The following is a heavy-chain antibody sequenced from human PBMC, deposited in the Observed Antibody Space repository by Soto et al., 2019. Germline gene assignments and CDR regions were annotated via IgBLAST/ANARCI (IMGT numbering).Heavy chain of an antibody. J-gene: IGHJ4*02. CDR3: ARDRYCSGGTCVDY. CDR1: GYSFTSYW. V-gene: IGHV5-51*01. Sequence: PGESLKISCKGSGYSFTSYWIGWVRQMPGKGLEWMGIIYPGDSDPKYSPSFQGQVTISADKSISTAYLQWSSLKASDTAMYYCARDRYCSGGTCVDYGGQGALVTVSS. D-gene: IGHD2-15*01. CDR2: IYPGDSDP.